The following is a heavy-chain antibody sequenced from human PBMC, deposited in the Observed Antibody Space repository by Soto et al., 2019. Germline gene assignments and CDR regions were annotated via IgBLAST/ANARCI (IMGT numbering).Heavy chain of an antibody. D-gene: IGHD3-10*01. Sequence: QVQLQQWGAGLLKPSETLSLTCAVSGGSFSDNSWSWIRQSPGKGLQWIGEITHTGNTDYIPSLTSRVTISADTSNHPLFLRMTSVTAADTAVYYCARIRRFFYRPGSYYPRLFEHWGQRTPVSVSS. CDR2: ITHTGNT. CDR3: ARIRRFFYRPGSYYPRLFEH. CDR1: GGSFSDNS. V-gene: IGHV4-34*01. J-gene: IGHJ4*02.